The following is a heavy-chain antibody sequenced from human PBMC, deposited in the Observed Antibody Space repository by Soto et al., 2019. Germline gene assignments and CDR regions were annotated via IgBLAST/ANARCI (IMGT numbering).Heavy chain of an antibody. Sequence: WETLSLTCTVSGVSIHNSYSFWAWIRQPPGKGLQFIASVYHNGGAHYNSSLKSRVTISVDTANNQVSLRMRSLTAADTAFYYCGRVVEGDTRHTEPDSCGQGILVTVSS. V-gene: IGHV4-39*01. CDR1: GVSIHNSYSF. CDR3: GRVVEGDTRHTEPDS. CDR2: VYHNGGA. J-gene: IGHJ5*01. D-gene: IGHD2-21*01.